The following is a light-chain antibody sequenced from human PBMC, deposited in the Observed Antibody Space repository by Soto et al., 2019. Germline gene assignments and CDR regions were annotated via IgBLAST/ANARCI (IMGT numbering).Light chain of an antibody. J-gene: IGKJ2*01. Sequence: EIVMTQSPATLSVSPGEKVTLSCRASQSVSTNLGWYQQKTGQAPRLLIYDASTRATGVPARFSGSGSATEFTLTISSLPSEDFAVYYCQQYNNWPPKYTFGQGTKLEIK. CDR2: DAS. CDR3: QQYNNWPPKYT. V-gene: IGKV3-15*01. CDR1: QSVSTN.